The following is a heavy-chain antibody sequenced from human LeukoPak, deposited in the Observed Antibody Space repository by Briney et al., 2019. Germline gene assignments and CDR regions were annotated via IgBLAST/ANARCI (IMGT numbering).Heavy chain of an antibody. D-gene: IGHD3-10*01. J-gene: IGHJ4*02. Sequence: ASVKVSCKASGYTFTSYGISWVRQAPGQGLEWMGWFSAYNGNTNYAQKLQGRVTMTTDTSTSTAYMELRSLRSDDTAVYYCARGQLLWFGERAGYFDYWGQGTLVTVSS. CDR3: ARGQLLWFGERAGYFDY. V-gene: IGHV1-18*01. CDR2: FSAYNGNT. CDR1: GYTFTSYG.